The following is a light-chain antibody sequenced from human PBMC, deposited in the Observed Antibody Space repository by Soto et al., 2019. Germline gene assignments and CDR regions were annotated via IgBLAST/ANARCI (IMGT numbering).Light chain of an antibody. Sequence: DIQMAQSPSTLSASVGDIVTITCRASQSISTWLAWYQQKPGEAPKLLIYTASNLEGGVPSRFSGSGSGTEFTLTISSLQPDDFATYYCKQYNSYSKFGQGTKVDIK. V-gene: IGKV1-5*03. CDR2: TAS. CDR3: KQYNSYSK. J-gene: IGKJ1*01. CDR1: QSISTW.